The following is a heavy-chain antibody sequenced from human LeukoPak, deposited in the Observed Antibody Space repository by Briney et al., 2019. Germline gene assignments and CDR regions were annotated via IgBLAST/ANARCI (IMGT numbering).Heavy chain of an antibody. V-gene: IGHV3-30*04. Sequence: GGSLRLSCAASGFTFSTYAFHWVRQAPGKGLEWVAAVSYDRSDEHYADSVKGRFTISRDSFKNTLYLQMDSLRDEDTAVYYCARAGGGSYFDYWGQGTLVTVSS. CDR2: VSYDRSDE. D-gene: IGHD1-26*01. J-gene: IGHJ4*02. CDR1: GFTFSTYA. CDR3: ARAGGGSYFDY.